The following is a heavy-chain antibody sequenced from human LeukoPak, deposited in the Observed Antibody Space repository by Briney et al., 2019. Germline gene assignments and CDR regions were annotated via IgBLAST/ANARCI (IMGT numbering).Heavy chain of an antibody. D-gene: IGHD6-19*01. CDR3: AREMGGSGWYFYYYGMDV. CDR1: GYTFTSYG. J-gene: IGHJ6*02. V-gene: IGHV1-18*01. Sequence: ASVKLSCKASGYTFTSYGISWVRQAPGQGLEWMGWISAYNGNTNYAQKLQGRVTMTTDTSTSTAYMELRSLRSDDTAVYYCAREMGGSGWYFYYYGMDVWGQGTTVTVSS. CDR2: ISAYNGNT.